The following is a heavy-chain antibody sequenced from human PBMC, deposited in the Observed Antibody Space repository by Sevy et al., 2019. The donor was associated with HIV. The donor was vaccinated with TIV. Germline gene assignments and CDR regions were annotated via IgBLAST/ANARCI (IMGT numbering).Heavy chain of an antibody. CDR1: GFTFSSYG. CDR3: ANGPEQQLPYYYYGMDV. D-gene: IGHD6-13*01. Sequence: GGSLRLSCAASGFTFSSYGMHWVRQAPGKGLEWVAFIRYDGSNKYYADSVKGRFTISRDNSKNTLYLQMNSLRAEDTAVYYCANGPEQQLPYYYYGMDVWGQGTTVTVSS. J-gene: IGHJ6*02. V-gene: IGHV3-30*02. CDR2: IRYDGSNK.